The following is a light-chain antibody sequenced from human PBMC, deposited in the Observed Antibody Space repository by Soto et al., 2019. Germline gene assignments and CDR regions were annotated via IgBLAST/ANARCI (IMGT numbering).Light chain of an antibody. CDR1: SSDVGNYDS. Sequence: QSVLTQPPSASGSPGQSVTISCTGTSSDVGNYDSVSWYQHHPGKAPQAVIYEVNKRPSGVPDRFSGSKSGNTASLTVSGLQAEDEGDYYCSSYAGSNNYVFGTGTKLTAL. CDR3: SSYAGSNNYV. J-gene: IGLJ1*01. V-gene: IGLV2-8*01. CDR2: EVN.